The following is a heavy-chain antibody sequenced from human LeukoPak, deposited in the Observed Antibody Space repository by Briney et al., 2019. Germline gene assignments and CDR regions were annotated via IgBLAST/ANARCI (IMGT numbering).Heavy chain of an antibody. D-gene: IGHD6-19*01. CDR3: AREVQVWIAVGNYYYYGMDV. CDR1: GYTFTSYG. J-gene: IGHJ6*02. CDR2: ISAYNGNT. Sequence: ASVKVSCKASGYTFTSYGVSWVRQAPGQGLEWMGWISAYNGNTNYAQKLQGRVTMTTDTSTSTAYMELRSLRSDDTAVYYCAREVQVWIAVGNYYYYGMDVWGQGTTVTVSS. V-gene: IGHV1-18*01.